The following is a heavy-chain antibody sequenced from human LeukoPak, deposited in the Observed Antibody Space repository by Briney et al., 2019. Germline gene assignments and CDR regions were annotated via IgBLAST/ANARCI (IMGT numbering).Heavy chain of an antibody. CDR2: ISSGSRTI. CDR1: GFTFGSYS. Sequence: GGSLRLSCAGSGFTFGSYSMNWVRQAPGKGLEWISYISSGSRTIYYADSVEGRFTVSRDNAKNCLYLQMRSLRAEDTAVYYCARESITGHRDFDYWGQGTLVTVSS. D-gene: IGHD1-20*01. J-gene: IGHJ4*02. V-gene: IGHV3-48*01. CDR3: ARESITGHRDFDY.